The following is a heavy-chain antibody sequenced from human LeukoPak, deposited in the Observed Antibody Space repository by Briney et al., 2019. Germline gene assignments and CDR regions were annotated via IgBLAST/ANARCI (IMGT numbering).Heavy chain of an antibody. J-gene: IGHJ4*02. Sequence: SVKVSCKASGGTFSSYAISWVRQAPGQGLEWMGGIIPIFGTANYAQKFQGRVTITADESTSTAYMELSSLRSEDTAVYYCARSYSSSFVLDYWGQGTLVTVSS. V-gene: IGHV1-69*13. D-gene: IGHD6-6*01. CDR1: GGTFSSYA. CDR2: IIPIFGTA. CDR3: ARSYSSSFVLDY.